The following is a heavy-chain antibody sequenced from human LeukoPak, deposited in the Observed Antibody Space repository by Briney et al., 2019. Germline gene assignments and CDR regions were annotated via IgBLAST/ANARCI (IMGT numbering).Heavy chain of an antibody. V-gene: IGHV3-23*01. CDR2: ISGSGGST. CDR3: AKWPSIVVVPAADDAFDI. Sequence: PGGSLRLSCAASGFTFSSYAMSWVRQAPGKGLEWVSAISGSGGSTYYADSVKGRFTISRDNSKNTLYLQMNSLRAEDTAVYYCAKWPSIVVVPAADDAFDIWGQGTMVTVSS. D-gene: IGHD2-2*01. CDR1: GFTFSSYA. J-gene: IGHJ3*02.